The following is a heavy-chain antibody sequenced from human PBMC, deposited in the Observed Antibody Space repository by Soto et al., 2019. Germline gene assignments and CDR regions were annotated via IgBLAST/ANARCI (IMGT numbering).Heavy chain of an antibody. J-gene: IGHJ6*02. CDR3: ATINYEFIAYYAMGV. D-gene: IGHD1-7*01. CDR2: RISGSGTM. V-gene: IGHV3-48*02. Sequence: ELQLVESGGGLVQPGGSLKLSCAASGFTFSTYAMDWVRQAPGKGLEWVSRISGSGTMYYADSVKGRFTISRDNAKNALYLQMNSPRDEDTAVYYCATINYEFIAYYAMGVWGQGTTVTVSS. CDR1: GFTFSTYA.